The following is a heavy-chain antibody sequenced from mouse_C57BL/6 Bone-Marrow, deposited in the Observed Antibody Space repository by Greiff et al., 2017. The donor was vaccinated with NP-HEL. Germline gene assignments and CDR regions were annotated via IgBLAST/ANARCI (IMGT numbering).Heavy chain of an antibody. Sequence: VKLVESGPGLVQPSQSLSITCTVSGFSLTSYGVHWVRQSPGKGLEWLGVIWRGGSTDYNAAFMSRLSITKDNSKSQVFFKMNSLQADDTAIYYCARFITTVVATSYYAMDYWGQGTSVTVSS. V-gene: IGHV2-5*01. CDR2: IWRGGST. J-gene: IGHJ4*01. D-gene: IGHD1-1*01. CDR1: GFSLTSYG. CDR3: ARFITTVVATSYYAMDY.